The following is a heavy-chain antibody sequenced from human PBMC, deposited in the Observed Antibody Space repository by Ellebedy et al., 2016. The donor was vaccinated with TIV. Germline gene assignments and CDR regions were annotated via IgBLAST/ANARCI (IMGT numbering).Heavy chain of an antibody. D-gene: IGHD3-16*02. Sequence: PGGSLRLSCAASGFTFSSYGMHWVRQAPGKGLEWVAVIWYDGSNKYYVDSVKGRFTISRDNSKNTLYLQMNSLRAEDTAVYYCARDSDDYVWGSYRYYLVNSSYCYGMDVWGQGTTVTVSS. CDR3: ARDSDDYVWGSYRYYLVNSSYCYGMDV. V-gene: IGHV3-33*01. CDR2: IWYDGSNK. CDR1: GFTFSSYG. J-gene: IGHJ6*02.